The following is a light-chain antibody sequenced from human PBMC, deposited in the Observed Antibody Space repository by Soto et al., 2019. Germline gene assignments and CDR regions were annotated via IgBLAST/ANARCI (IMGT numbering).Light chain of an antibody. J-gene: IGKJ5*01. CDR2: GAS. CDR1: QSLGSSY. V-gene: IGKV3-20*01. Sequence: EIVLTQSPDTLSLSAGERATLSCRASQSLGSSYLAWYQHKPGQTPRLLIYGASSRATGIPDRFSGSGSGTDFTLSISRLEPEDFAVYYCHQYGSSPPTFGQGTRLEI. CDR3: HQYGSSPPT.